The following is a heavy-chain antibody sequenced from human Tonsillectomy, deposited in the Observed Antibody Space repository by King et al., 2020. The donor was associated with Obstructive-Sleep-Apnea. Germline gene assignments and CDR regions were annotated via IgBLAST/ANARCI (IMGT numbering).Heavy chain of an antibody. V-gene: IGHV3-11*01. CDR1: GFTFSDYY. J-gene: IGHJ4*02. CDR2: ITNSGSTK. CDR3: AGYVGHDFDF. Sequence: VQLVESGGGLVKPGGSLRLSCAASGFTFSDYYMSWIRQAPGKGLEWVSYITNSGSTKYYADSLKGRFTISRDNAKNSVYLQMNSLTAEDTAVYYCAGYVGHDFDFWGQGTLVTVSS. D-gene: IGHD3-16*01.